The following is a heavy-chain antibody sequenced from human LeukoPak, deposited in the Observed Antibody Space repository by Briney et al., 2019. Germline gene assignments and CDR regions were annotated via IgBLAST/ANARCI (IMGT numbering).Heavy chain of an antibody. D-gene: IGHD3-10*01. V-gene: IGHV4-4*07. CDR1: GGSMNDYS. CDR2: MYTRGNS. CDR3: AREGFGEANFDF. Sequence: SSETLSLTCTVSGGSMNDYSWSWIRQSARNGLEWIGRMYTRGNSHYNPSLTSRVTISIDESKNQFSLKLRSVTAADTAVYYCAREGFGEANFDFWGQGTRVTVSS. J-gene: IGHJ4*02.